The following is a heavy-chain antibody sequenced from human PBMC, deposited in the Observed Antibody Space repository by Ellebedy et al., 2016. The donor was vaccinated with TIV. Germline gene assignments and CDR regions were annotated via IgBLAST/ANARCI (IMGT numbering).Heavy chain of an antibody. CDR1: GGSISSYY. Sequence: SETLSLTXTVPGGSISSYYWSWIRQPPGKGLEWIGYFYYSGSTNYNPSLKSRVTISVDTFKNQFSLKLSSVTAADTAVYYCARVQNYYYGMDVWGQGTTVTVSS. V-gene: IGHV4-59*01. CDR2: FYYSGST. CDR3: ARVQNYYYGMDV. J-gene: IGHJ6*02.